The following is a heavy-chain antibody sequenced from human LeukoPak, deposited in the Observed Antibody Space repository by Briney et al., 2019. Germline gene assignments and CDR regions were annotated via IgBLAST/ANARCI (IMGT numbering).Heavy chain of an antibody. CDR3: TKDRTSMVTTGLDY. CDR2: ISGGGRNT. J-gene: IGHJ4*02. Sequence: GGSLRLSCAASGITFSNYVMSWVRQAPGKGLEWVSAISGGGRNTYYAASVKGRFTISRDNSKNMLHLQMNSLRAEDTAVYYCTKDRTSMVTTGLDYWGQGTLVTVSS. D-gene: IGHD4-17*01. CDR1: GITFSNYV. V-gene: IGHV3-23*01.